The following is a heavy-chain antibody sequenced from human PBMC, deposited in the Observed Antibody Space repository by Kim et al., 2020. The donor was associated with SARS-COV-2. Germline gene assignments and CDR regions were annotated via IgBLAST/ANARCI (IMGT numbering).Heavy chain of an antibody. CDR1: GGSFSGYY. Sequence: SETLSLTCAVYGGSFSGYYWSWIRQPPGKGLEWIGEINHSGSTNYNPSLKSRVTISVDTSKNQFSLKLSSVTAADTAVYYCARGGPMVRGVIITPPSLRYWGQGTLVTVSS. V-gene: IGHV4-34*01. D-gene: IGHD3-10*01. J-gene: IGHJ4*02. CDR2: INHSGST. CDR3: ARGGPMVRGVIITPPSLRY.